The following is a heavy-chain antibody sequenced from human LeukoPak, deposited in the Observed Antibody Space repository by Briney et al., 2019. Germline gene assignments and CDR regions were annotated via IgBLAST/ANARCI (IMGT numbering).Heavy chain of an antibody. J-gene: IGHJ4*02. CDR2: INSDGSST. V-gene: IGHV3-74*01. D-gene: IGHD2-15*01. CDR3: ARGGRNCSGGSCPYYFDY. CDR1: GFTFSSYW. Sequence: PGGSLRLSCAASGFTFSSYWMHWVRQAPGKGLVWVSRINSDGSSTSYADSVKGRFTISRDNAKNTLYLQMNSLRAEDTAVYYCARGGRNCSGGSCPYYFDYWGQGTLVTVSS.